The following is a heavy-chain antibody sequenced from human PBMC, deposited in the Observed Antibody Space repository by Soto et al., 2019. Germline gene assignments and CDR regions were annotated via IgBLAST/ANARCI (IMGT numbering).Heavy chain of an antibody. CDR3: ARDSTWSGYMDV. V-gene: IGHV4-59*01. CDR1: SGSINNYY. Sequence: QVQLQESGPGLVKPSETLSLTCTVSSGSINNYYWSWIRQPPGKGLEWIGYIHYSGSTDYNPSLTSRVTISVDPAKNHFSLKLSPVTAADTAVYYCARDSTWSGYMDVWGKGTTVTVSS. CDR2: IHYSGST. J-gene: IGHJ6*03. D-gene: IGHD3-3*01.